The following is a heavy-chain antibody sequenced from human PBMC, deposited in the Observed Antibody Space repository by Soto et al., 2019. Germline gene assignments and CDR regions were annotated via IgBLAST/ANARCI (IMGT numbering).Heavy chain of an antibody. D-gene: IGHD6-13*01. Sequence: EVQLVESGXGXXXXXXXLRLSCAASGFTFSDHYMDWVRQAPRKGLEWVGRSRNKGNSYTTEYAASVKGRFTISRDDSKNSLYLQMNSLKPEDTAVYYCAIVGPTASGFFDYWGQGTLVTVSS. CDR3: AIVGPTASGFFDY. V-gene: IGHV3-72*01. CDR2: SRNKGNSYTT. CDR1: GFTFSDHY. J-gene: IGHJ4*02.